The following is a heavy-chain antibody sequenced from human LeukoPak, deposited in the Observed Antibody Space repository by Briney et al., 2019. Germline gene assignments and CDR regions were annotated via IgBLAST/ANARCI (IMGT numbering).Heavy chain of an antibody. Sequence: SETLSLTCAVYGGSFSGYYWSWIRQPPGKGLEWIGEINHSGSTNYNPSLKSRVTISVDTSKNQFSLKLSSVTAADTAVYYCARVHYDILTGSSHLDYWGREPWSPSPQ. V-gene: IGHV4-34*01. J-gene: IGHJ4*02. CDR1: GGSFSGYY. CDR3: ARVHYDILTGSSHLDY. CDR2: INHSGST. D-gene: IGHD3-9*01.